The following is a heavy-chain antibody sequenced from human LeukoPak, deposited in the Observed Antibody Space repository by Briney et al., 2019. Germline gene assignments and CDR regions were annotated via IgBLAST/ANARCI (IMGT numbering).Heavy chain of an antibody. CDR1: GGSISSYY. J-gene: IGHJ5*02. CDR3: ARANTFKIFGVVHPYNWFDP. CDR2: IYYSGST. Sequence: SETLSLTCTVSGGSISSYYWSWIRQPPGKGLEWIGYIYYSGSTNYNPSLKSRVTISVDTSKNQFSLKLSSVTAADTAVYYCARANTFKIFGVVHPYNWFDPWGQGTLVTVSS. V-gene: IGHV4-59*01. D-gene: IGHD3-3*01.